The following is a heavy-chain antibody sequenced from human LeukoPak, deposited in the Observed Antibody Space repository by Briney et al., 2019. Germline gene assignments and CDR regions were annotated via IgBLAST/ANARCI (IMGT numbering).Heavy chain of an antibody. CDR1: GFTFSSDG. J-gene: IGHJ4*02. D-gene: IGHD6-19*01. CDR3: AKGGGWPLNYFDF. CDR2: LSGSRDST. Sequence: GGSLRLSCAASGFTFSSDGMSWVRQAPGKGLEWVSTLSGSRDSTYYADSVKGRFTISRDNSKNTLYLQMNSLRAEDTAVYYCAKGGGWPLNYFDFWGQGTLVTVSS. V-gene: IGHV3-23*01.